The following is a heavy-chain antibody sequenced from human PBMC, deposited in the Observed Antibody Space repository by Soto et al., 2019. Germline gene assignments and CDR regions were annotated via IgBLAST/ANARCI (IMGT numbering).Heavy chain of an antibody. CDR3: ARDYTDYNHSGYYYGIHFYALEV. V-gene: IGHV3-48*03. Sequence: GGSLRLACTSAGFRFNTYEMTVVSQAPGNGLELVSDIIRSGYTLYYSESVEARFTISXXKAKNSLYLQMNRLRVEDTAVHYCARDYTDYNHSGYYYGIHFYALEVCAQGTTVTVFS. CDR1: GFRFNTYE. D-gene: IGHD3-22*01. J-gene: IGHJ6*02. CDR2: IIRSGYTL.